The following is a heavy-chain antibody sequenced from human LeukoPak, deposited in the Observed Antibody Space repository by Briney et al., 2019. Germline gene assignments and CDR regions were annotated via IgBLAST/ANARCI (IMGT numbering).Heavy chain of an antibody. CDR2: INPSGGSA. CDR1: GYTFTIYY. D-gene: IGHD1/OR15-1a*01. J-gene: IGHJ4*02. Sequence: ASVKVSCKASGYTFTIYYMHWVRQAPGQGLEWMGIINPSGGSATYAQKFQGRVTMTRDTSTSTVYMELSSLISEDTAVYYCARNNGGLRFDYWGQGTLVTVSS. CDR3: ARNNGGLRFDY. V-gene: IGHV1-46*01.